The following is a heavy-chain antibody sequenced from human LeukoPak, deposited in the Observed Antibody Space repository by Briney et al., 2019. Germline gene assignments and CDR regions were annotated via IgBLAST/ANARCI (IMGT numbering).Heavy chain of an antibody. CDR2: INTSGGST. Sequence: ASVKLSCKASGYTFTSYYMRWVRQAPGQGLEWMGIINTSGGSTTYAQIFQGRVTMTRDTSTSTVYMELSSLRSEDTGVYCCARAPKGITRGFFDYWGQGTLVTVSS. D-gene: IGHD3-10*01. CDR1: GYTFTSYY. V-gene: IGHV1-46*01. J-gene: IGHJ4*02. CDR3: ARAPKGITRGFFDY.